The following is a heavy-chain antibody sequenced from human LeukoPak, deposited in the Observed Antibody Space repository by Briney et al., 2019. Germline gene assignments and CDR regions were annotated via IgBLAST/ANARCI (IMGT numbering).Heavy chain of an antibody. V-gene: IGHV4-34*01. Sequence: SETLSLTCAVSGGSFSGYYWSWIRQPPGKGLEWIGKINHSGSTNYNPSLKSRVTISVDTYKNQFSLKLSSVTAADTAVYYCARGFGYSGYDYAVDYFDYWGQGTLVTVSS. CDR1: GGSFSGYY. J-gene: IGHJ4*02. CDR2: INHSGST. D-gene: IGHD5-12*01. CDR3: ARGFGYSGYDYAVDYFDY.